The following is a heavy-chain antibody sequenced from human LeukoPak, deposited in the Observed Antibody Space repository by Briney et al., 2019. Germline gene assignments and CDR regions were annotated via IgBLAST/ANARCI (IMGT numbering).Heavy chain of an antibody. CDR2: IKSKTDGGTT. J-gene: IGHJ4*02. Sequence: PGGFLRLSCAASGXSFSNAWVSWVRQAPGKGLEWVGRIKSKTDGGTTDYAAPVKGRFTISRDDSKTTLYLHMNSLKTEDTAVYYCTTYTHGYFGYWGQGTLVTVSS. D-gene: IGHD2-2*02. CDR1: GXSFSNAW. V-gene: IGHV3-15*01. CDR3: TTYTHGYFGY.